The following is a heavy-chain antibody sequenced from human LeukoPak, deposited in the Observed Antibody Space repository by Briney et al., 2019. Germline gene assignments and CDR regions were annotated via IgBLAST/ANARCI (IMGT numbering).Heavy chain of an antibody. CDR2: IIGSGSST. CDR1: GFTCSSYA. D-gene: IGHD6-13*01. CDR3: AKDRAQQLVLDF. V-gene: IGHV3-23*01. J-gene: IGHJ4*02. Sequence: GGSLGLSCAASGFTCSSYAMSWVRQAPGKGLEWVSAIIGSGSSTYYADSVKGRFTISRDNSKNTLFLQMNSLRAEDTAVYYCAKDRAQQLVLDFWGQGTLVTVSS.